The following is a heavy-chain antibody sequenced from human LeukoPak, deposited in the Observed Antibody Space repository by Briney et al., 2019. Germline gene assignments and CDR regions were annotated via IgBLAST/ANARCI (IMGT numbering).Heavy chain of an antibody. V-gene: IGHV3-30-3*01. J-gene: IGHJ4*02. CDR1: GFTFSSYA. CDR3: AREGGSSSLDY. D-gene: IGHD6-6*01. Sequence: GGSLRLSCAASGFTFSSYAMHWVRQAPGKGLEWVAVISYDGSNKYYADSVKGRFTISRDNSKNTLYLQMNSLRAEDTAVYYCAREGGSSSLDYWGQGTLVTVSS. CDR2: ISYDGSNK.